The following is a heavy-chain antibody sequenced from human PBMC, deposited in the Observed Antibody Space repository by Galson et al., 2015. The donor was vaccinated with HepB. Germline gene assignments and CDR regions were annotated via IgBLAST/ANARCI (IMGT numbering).Heavy chain of an antibody. CDR1: GFTFSRYW. CDR2: IKQDGSEK. Sequence: SLRLSCAASGFTFSRYWMSWVRQAPGKGLEWVANIKQDGSEKYYVDSVKGRFTISRDNAKNSLYLQMNSLRAEDTAVYYCAREYLQYRALDIWGQGTMVTVSS. V-gene: IGHV3-7*01. CDR3: AREYLQYRALDI. J-gene: IGHJ3*02. D-gene: IGHD2-2*01.